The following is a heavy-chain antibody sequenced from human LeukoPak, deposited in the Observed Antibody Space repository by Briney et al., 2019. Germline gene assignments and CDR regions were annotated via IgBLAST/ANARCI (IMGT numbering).Heavy chain of an antibody. CDR1: GASISSYY. CDR3: ARDQGTMVRGHGVIPDWYFDL. V-gene: IGHV4-4*07. CDR2: IYTSGST. J-gene: IGHJ2*01. D-gene: IGHD3-10*01. Sequence: PSQTLSLTCTVSGASISSYYWSWIRQPAGNGLEWIGCIYTSGSTNYNPSLKSRVTMSVDTSKNQFSLKLSSVTAADTAVYYCARDQGTMVRGHGVIPDWYFDLWGRGTLVTVSS.